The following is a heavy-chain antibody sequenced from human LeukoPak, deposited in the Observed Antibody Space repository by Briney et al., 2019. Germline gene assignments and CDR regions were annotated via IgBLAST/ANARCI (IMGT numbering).Heavy chain of an antibody. V-gene: IGHV1-46*01. CDR3: ARDCGLPHSSGWYMDILRYYYYGTDV. J-gene: IGHJ6*02. D-gene: IGHD6-19*01. Sequence: GASVKVSCKASGYTFTSYYMHWVRQAPGQGLEWMGIINPSGGSTSYAQKFQGRVTMTRDMSTSTAYMELSSLRSEDTAVYYCARDCGLPHSSGWYMDILRYYYYGTDVWGQGTTVTVSS. CDR1: GYTFTSYY. CDR2: INPSGGST.